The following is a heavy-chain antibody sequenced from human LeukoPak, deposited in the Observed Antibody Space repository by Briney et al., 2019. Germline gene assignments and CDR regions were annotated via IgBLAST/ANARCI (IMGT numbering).Heavy chain of an antibody. D-gene: IGHD3-22*01. Sequence: ASVKVSCKVSGYTLTELSMHWVRQAPGKGLEWMGGFDPEDGETIYAQKFQGRVIKTEDTSTDTAYMELSSLRSEDTAVYYCAHRSYYDSSGYKDWGQGTLVTVSS. V-gene: IGHV1-24*01. CDR1: GYTLTELS. CDR2: FDPEDGET. CDR3: AHRSYYDSSGYKD. J-gene: IGHJ4*02.